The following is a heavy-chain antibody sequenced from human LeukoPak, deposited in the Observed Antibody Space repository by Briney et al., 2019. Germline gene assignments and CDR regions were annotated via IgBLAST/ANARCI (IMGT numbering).Heavy chain of an antibody. CDR2: INPDGSAT. J-gene: IGHJ4*02. D-gene: IGHD1-26*01. CDR1: GFTFSSYW. Sequence: PGGSLRLSCAASGFTFSSYWMHWVRQAPGNGLVWVSHINPDGSATRCADSVKGRFTISRDNAKNTLYLQMNSLRAEDTAVYYCARDQVGATPIDYWGQGTLVTVSS. V-gene: IGHV3-74*01. CDR3: ARDQVGATPIDY.